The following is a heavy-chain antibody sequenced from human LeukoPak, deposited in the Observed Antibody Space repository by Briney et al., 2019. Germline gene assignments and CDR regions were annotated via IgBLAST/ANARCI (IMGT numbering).Heavy chain of an antibody. V-gene: IGHV4-59*12. CDR2: IYYSGST. CDR3: AGGHYDSWSGYLFDY. Sequence: SETLSLTCTVSGGSISSYYWSWIRQPPGKGLEWIGYIYYSGSTNYNPSLKSRVTISVDTSKNQFSLKLSSVTAADTAVYYCAGGHYDSWSGYLFDYWGQGTLVTVSS. J-gene: IGHJ4*02. D-gene: IGHD3-3*01. CDR1: GGSISSYY.